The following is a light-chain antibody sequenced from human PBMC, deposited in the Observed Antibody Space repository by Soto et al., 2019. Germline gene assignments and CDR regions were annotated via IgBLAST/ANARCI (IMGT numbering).Light chain of an antibody. CDR1: SSNIGSNP. CDR2: GNN. J-gene: IGLJ1*01. CDR3: AAWDDSLNGFV. V-gene: IGLV1-44*01. Sequence: QSALTQPPSASGTPGQRVTISCSGSSSNIGSNPVNWYQQLPETAPKLLIYGNNQRPSGVPDRFSGSKSGTSASLAISGLQSEDEADYYCAAWDDSLNGFVFGTGTKVTV.